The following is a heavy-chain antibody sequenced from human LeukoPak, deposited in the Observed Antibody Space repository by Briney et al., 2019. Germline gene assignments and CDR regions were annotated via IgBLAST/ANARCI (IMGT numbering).Heavy chain of an antibody. CDR2: INHSGST. V-gene: IGHV4-34*01. J-gene: IGHJ4*02. D-gene: IGHD3-22*01. CDR1: GGSFSGYY. CDR3: ARGWYYDSSGYSTFDY. Sequence: PSETLPLTCAVYGGSFSGYYWSWIRQPPGKGLEWIGEINHSGSTNYNPSLKSRVTISVDTSKNQFSLKLSSVTAADTAVYYCARGWYYDSSGYSTFDYWGQGTLVTVSS.